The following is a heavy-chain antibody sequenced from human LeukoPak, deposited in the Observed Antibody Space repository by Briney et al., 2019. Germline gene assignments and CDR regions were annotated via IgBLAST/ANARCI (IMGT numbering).Heavy chain of an antibody. CDR1: GGSFSGYY. J-gene: IGHJ6*02. D-gene: IGHD2-15*01. V-gene: IGHV4-59*08. CDR2: ISYTGTI. Sequence: ASETLSLTCSVSGGSFSGYYWIWNRLSPGNERVGIGSISYTGTIIYSHSLESRVTLSVDTSKNQIYLNLRSVTAADTAVYYCARHDSIGYYQRGMDVWGPGTTVIVSS. CDR3: ARHDSIGYYQRGMDV.